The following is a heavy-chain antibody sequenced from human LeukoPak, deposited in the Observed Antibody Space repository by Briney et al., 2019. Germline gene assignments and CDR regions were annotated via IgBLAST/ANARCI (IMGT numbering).Heavy chain of an antibody. CDR2: INPSGGST. CDR3: ARTMVRGVHFDY. V-gene: IGHV1-46*01. Sequence: ASVKVSCKASGYTFTGYYMHWVRQAPGQGLEWMGIINPSGGSTSYAQKFQGRVTMTRDTSTSTVYMELSSLRSEDTAVYYCARTMVRGVHFDYWGQGTLVTVSS. D-gene: IGHD3-10*01. CDR1: GYTFTGYY. J-gene: IGHJ4*02.